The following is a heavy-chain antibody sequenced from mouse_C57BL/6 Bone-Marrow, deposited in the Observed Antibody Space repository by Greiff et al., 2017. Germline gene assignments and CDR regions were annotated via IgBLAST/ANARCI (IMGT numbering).Heavy chain of an antibody. CDR3: ARAYYNWYFDV. V-gene: IGHV1-69*01. CDR1: GYTFTSYW. D-gene: IGHD2-12*01. Sequence: QVQLQQPGAELVMPGASVKLSCKASGYTFTSYWMHWVKQRPGQGLEWIGEIDPSDSYTNYNQKFKGKSTLTVDKSSSTAYMQLSSLTSEDSAVYYCARAYYNWYFDVWGKGTTVTVSS. CDR2: IDPSDSYT. J-gene: IGHJ1*03.